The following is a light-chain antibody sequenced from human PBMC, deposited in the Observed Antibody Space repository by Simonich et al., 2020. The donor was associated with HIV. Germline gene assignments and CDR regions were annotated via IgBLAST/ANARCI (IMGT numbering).Light chain of an antibody. CDR3: QQYNSYWT. V-gene: IGKV1-5*03. J-gene: IGKJ1*01. CDR1: QSISSW. Sequence: DIQLTQSPSILSASVGDRVTITCRSRQSISSWLAWYQQKPGKAPKLLICEASSLESGVPSRFSGSRSGTEFTLTISSLQPDDFATYYCQQYNSYWTLGQGTKVEIK. CDR2: EAS.